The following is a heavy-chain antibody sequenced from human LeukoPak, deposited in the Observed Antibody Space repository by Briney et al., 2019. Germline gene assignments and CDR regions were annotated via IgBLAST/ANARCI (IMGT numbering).Heavy chain of an antibody. D-gene: IGHD3-22*01. CDR3: AKVVGDSSGYYPFEYYFDY. CDR2: ISGSGGST. J-gene: IGHJ4*02. V-gene: IGHV3-23*01. Sequence: GGSLRLSCAASGFTFGSYAMSWVRQAPGKGLEWVSAISGSGGSTYYADSVKGRFTISRDNSKNTLYLQMNSLRAEDTAVYYCAKVVGDSSGYYPFEYYFDYWGQGTLVTVSS. CDR1: GFTFGSYA.